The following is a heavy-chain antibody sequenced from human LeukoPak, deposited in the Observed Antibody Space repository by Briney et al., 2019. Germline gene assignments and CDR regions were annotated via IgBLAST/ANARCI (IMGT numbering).Heavy chain of an antibody. CDR2: MNPNSGGT. V-gene: IGHV1-2*02. CDR1: GYTFTGYY. D-gene: IGHD1-26*01. CDR3: ATVVGARGGDYFDY. J-gene: IGHJ4*02. Sequence: ASVKVSCKASGYTFTGYYMHWVRQAPGQGLEWMGWMNPNSGGTNYAQKFQGRVTMTRDTSICTAYMDLSRLRSDDTAVYYCATVVGARGGDYFDYWGQGTLVTVSS.